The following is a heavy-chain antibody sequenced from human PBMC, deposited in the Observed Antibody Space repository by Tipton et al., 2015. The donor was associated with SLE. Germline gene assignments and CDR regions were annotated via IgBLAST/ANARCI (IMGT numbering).Heavy chain of an antibody. CDR2: ISAYNANT. D-gene: IGHD1-26*01. J-gene: IGHJ4*02. CDR1: GYTFATSG. CDR3: ARALSGINGGIGVDY. Sequence: QSGAEVKKPGASVKVSCKAYGYTFATSGISWVRQAPGQGLEWVGWISAYNANTQYAQKLQGRVTMTTETSTRTAYMELRNLRSDDTAVYYCARALSGINGGIGVDYWGQGSLVTVSS. V-gene: IGHV1-18*01.